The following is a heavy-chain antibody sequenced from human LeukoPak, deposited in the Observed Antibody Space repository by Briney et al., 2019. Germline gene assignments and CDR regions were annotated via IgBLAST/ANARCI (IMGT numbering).Heavy chain of an antibody. V-gene: IGHV1-69*04. CDR2: IIPILGIA. J-gene: IGHJ4*02. Sequence: SVKVSCKASGGTFSSYAISWVRQAPGQGLEWMGRIIPILGIANYAQKFQGRVTITADKSTSTAYMELSSLRSEDTAVHYCARELTGGSCYYWGQGTLVTVSS. CDR1: GGTFSSYA. CDR3: ARELTGGSCYY. D-gene: IGHD2-15*01.